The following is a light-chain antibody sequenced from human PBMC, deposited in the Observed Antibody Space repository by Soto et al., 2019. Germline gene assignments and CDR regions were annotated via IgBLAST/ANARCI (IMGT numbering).Light chain of an antibody. CDR1: SSDVGGYNY. V-gene: IGLV2-14*01. CDR2: DVS. Sequence: QSVLTQPASVSGSPGQSITISCTGTSSDVGGYNYVSWYQQHPGKAPKLMIYDVSNRPSGVSNRFSGSKSGNTASLTISGLQAEDEADYYCSSYTSSSTGLYVFGTGTKVTVL. CDR3: SSYTSSSTGLYV. J-gene: IGLJ1*01.